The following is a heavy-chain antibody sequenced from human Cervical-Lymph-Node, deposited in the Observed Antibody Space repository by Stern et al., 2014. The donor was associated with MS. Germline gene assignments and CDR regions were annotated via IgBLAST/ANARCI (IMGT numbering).Heavy chain of an antibody. CDR3: ARGQQRLS. J-gene: IGHJ1*01. V-gene: IGHV3-53*01. CDR2: IFSGGST. CDR1: GFTVSTNY. Sequence: EVQLVESGGGLIQPGGSLRLSCAASGFTVSTNYMSWVRQAPGKGLEWISVIFSGGSTYYADSVKGRFTISRDNSRNTMFLQMNSLRRDDTDVYYCARGQQRLSWGQGTLVTVSS. D-gene: IGHD6-13*01.